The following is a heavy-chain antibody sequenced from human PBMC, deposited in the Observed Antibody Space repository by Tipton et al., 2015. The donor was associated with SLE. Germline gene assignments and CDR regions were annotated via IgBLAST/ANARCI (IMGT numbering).Heavy chain of an antibody. Sequence: TLSLTCTVSGAPISSHFWSWIRQPPGKGLEWIGYMYHSGNFNYNPSLKSRVTISVDTSKNQFSLKLTSVTAADTAVYYCARGMLTWRGAIVGVDVWGQGTTVNVSS. CDR1: GAPISSHF. J-gene: IGHJ6*02. V-gene: IGHV4-59*08. CDR2: MYHSGNF. CDR3: ARGMLTWRGAIVGVDV. D-gene: IGHD2-8*01.